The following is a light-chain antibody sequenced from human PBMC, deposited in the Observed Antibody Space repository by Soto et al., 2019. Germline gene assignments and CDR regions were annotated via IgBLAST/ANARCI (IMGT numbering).Light chain of an antibody. V-gene: IGKV3-20*01. Sequence: EIVLTQSPGTLSLSPGERATLSCRASQTVSTNYLAWYQQKPGQAPRLLIFDASTRATGIPDRFTGSGSGTDFTLTIISLEPEDFAVYYCQLYGASPKTFGQGTKVEIK. CDR2: DAS. CDR1: QTVSTNY. J-gene: IGKJ1*01. CDR3: QLYGASPKT.